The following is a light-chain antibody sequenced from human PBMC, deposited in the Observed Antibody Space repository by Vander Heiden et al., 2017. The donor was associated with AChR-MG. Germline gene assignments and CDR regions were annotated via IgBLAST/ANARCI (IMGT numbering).Light chain of an antibody. Sequence: EVVLTQSPGTLSLSPGERVTLSCRASLNIRSTYLAWYQQKPGQAPRLLIYGVSRRATGMPDRFSGSGSGTDFTLTISRLEPEDFAVYYCRQHGGSPFTFGPGTKVDIK. CDR2: GVS. J-gene: IGKJ3*01. CDR1: LNIRSTY. V-gene: IGKV3-20*01. CDR3: RQHGGSPFT.